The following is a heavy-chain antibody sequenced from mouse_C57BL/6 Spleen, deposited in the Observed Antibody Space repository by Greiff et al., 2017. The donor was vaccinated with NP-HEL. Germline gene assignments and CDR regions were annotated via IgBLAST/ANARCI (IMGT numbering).Heavy chain of an antibody. CDR1: GYSITSGYY. CDR3: ARVRGLTGFFDY. J-gene: IGHJ2*01. Sequence: EVKLQESGPGLVKPSQSLSLTCSVTGYSITSGYYWNWIRQFPGNKLEWMGYISYDGSNNYNPSLKNRISITRDTSKNQFFLKLNSVTTEDTATYYCARVRGLTGFFDYWGQGTTLTVSS. CDR2: ISYDGSN. V-gene: IGHV3-6*01. D-gene: IGHD4-1*01.